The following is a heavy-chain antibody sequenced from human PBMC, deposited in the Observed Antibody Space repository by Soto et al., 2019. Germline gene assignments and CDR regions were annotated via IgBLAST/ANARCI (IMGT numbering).Heavy chain of an antibody. Sequence: ASVKLSCPSSGYICIINHVHCLLQPPGQGMAWMGIINPSAGSTSYAQKSQGRVTMTRDTSTSTVYVELNSLRSEDTTVYYCAREAGHVSARQVSFGEWGLGKLVTV. CDR1: GYICIINH. CDR2: INPSAGST. CDR3: AREAGHVSARQVSFGE. V-gene: IGHV1-46*01. D-gene: IGHD3-16*01. J-gene: IGHJ4*02.